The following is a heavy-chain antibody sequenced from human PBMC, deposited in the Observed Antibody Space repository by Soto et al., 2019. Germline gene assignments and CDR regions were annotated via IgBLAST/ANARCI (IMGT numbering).Heavy chain of an antibody. CDR1: GFTFSSYG. CDR3: VKERYAQLXLEDYGMDV. CDR2: ISYDGTDK. J-gene: IGHJ6*02. V-gene: IGHV3-30*18. D-gene: IGHD5-18*01. Sequence: QVQLVESGGGVVQPGRSLRLSCAASGFTFSSYGIHWVRQAPGKGLEWVALISYDGTDKYYADSVKGRFTISRDNSKNTLYLQMSSLGPEDTAVYYCVKERYAQLXLEDYGMDVWGQGTTVTV.